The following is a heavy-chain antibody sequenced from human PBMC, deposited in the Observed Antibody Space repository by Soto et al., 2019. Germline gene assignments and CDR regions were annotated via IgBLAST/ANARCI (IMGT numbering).Heavy chain of an antibody. Sequence: ASVKVSCKASGYTFTGYDINWVRQATGQGLEWMGWMNPNSGNTGYAQKFQGRVTMTRNTSISTAYMELSSLRSEDTAVYYCAIGVRDFWSGYTLDVWGKGTTVTVSS. J-gene: IGHJ6*04. CDR3: AIGVRDFWSGYTLDV. V-gene: IGHV1-8*01. D-gene: IGHD3-3*01. CDR2: MNPNSGNT. CDR1: GYTFTGYD.